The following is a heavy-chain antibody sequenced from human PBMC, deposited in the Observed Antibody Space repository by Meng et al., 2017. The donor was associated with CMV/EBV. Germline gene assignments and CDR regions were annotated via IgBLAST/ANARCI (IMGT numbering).Heavy chain of an antibody. CDR3: ARGWLLGFDY. D-gene: IGHD2-15*01. J-gene: IGHJ4*02. V-gene: IGHV3-48*04. CDR1: GFTFSSYS. Sequence: GESLKISCAASGFTFSSYSMNWVRQAPGKGLEWVSYISSSSSTIYYADSVKGRFTISRDNAKNSLYLQMNSLRAEDTAVYYCARGWLLGFDYWGQGTLVTVSS. CDR2: ISSSSSTI.